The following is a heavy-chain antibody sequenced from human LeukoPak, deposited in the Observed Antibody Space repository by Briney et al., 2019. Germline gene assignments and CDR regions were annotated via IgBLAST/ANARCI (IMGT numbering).Heavy chain of an antibody. V-gene: IGHV4-4*01. J-gene: IGHJ4*02. D-gene: IGHD3-16*02. CDR2: IYHRGST. CDR3: ARDRSFTLGGVIAPGYYFDY. Sequence: SETLSLTCAVSGGSLSSSNWWSLVRQPPGKGLGWIVEIYHRGSTNYNPSLKSRVTISVDKSKNQFSLKLSSVTAADTGVYWCARDRSFTLGGVIAPGYYFDYWGQGTLVTVSS. CDR1: GGSLSSSNW.